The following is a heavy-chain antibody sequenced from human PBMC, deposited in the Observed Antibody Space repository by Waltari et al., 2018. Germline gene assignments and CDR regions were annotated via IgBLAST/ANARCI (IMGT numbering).Heavy chain of an antibody. Sequence: EVQLVESGGGLVKPGGSLRLSCAASGFTFSNAWMSWVRQAPGKGLEWVGRIKSKTDGGTTDYAAPVKGRLTISRDDSKNTLYLQMNSLKTEDTAVYYCTTGNDFWSGYYSVDAFDIWGQGTMVTVSS. V-gene: IGHV3-15*01. CDR2: IKSKTDGGTT. CDR3: TTGNDFWSGYYSVDAFDI. J-gene: IGHJ3*02. CDR1: GFTFSNAW. D-gene: IGHD3-3*01.